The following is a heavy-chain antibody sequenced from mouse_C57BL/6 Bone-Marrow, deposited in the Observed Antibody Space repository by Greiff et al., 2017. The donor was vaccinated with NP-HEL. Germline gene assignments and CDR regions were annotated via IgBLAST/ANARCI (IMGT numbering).Heavy chain of an antibody. Sequence: EVMLVESEGGLVQPGSSMKLSCTASGFTFSDYYMAWVRQVPEKGLEWVANINYDGSSTYYLDSLKSRFIISRDNAKNILYLQMSSLKSEDTATDYCAREGGVRRGTYAMDYWGQGTSVTVSS. V-gene: IGHV5-16*01. D-gene: IGHD2-14*01. CDR3: AREGGVRRGTYAMDY. CDR2: INYDGSST. CDR1: GFTFSDYY. J-gene: IGHJ4*01.